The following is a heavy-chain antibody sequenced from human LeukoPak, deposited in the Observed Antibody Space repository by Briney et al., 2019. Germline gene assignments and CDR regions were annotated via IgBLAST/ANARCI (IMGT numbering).Heavy chain of an antibody. Sequence: QTGGSLRLSCAASGLTFSSYGMHWVRQAPGKGLEWVAVISYDGSNKYYADSVKGRFTISRDNSKNTLYLQMNSLRAEDTAVYYCAKAANWGLAGAFDIWGQGTMVTVSS. D-gene: IGHD7-27*01. V-gene: IGHV3-30*18. CDR1: GLTFSSYG. CDR2: ISYDGSNK. CDR3: AKAANWGLAGAFDI. J-gene: IGHJ3*02.